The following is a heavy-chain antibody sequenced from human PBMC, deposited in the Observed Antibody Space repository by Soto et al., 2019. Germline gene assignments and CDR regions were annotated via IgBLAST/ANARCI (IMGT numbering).Heavy chain of an antibody. J-gene: IGHJ5*02. Sequence: EVQLLESGGGLVQPGGSLRLSCAASGFTFSSYAMSWVRQAPGKGLEWVSAISGSGGSTYYADSVKGRFTISRDNSKNTLYRQRNSLRAEDTAVYYCAKEGEAAIFGVVIMQDWFDPWGQGTLVTVSS. D-gene: IGHD3-3*01. CDR3: AKEGEAAIFGVVIMQDWFDP. CDR1: GFTFSSYA. V-gene: IGHV3-23*01. CDR2: ISGSGGST.